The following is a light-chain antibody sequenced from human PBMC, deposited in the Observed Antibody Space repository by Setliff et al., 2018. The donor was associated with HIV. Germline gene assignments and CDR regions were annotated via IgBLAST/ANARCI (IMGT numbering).Light chain of an antibody. CDR3: CSYAGSAYVI. Sequence: QSVLAQPASVSGSPGQSITISCTGTSSDVGSYNLVSWYQQHPGRAPKLMIYEVSKRPSGVSNRFSGSKSGNTASLTTSGLQADDETDYYCCSYAGSAYVIFGGGTKGTVL. J-gene: IGLJ2*01. CDR1: SSDVGSYNL. V-gene: IGLV2-23*02. CDR2: EVS.